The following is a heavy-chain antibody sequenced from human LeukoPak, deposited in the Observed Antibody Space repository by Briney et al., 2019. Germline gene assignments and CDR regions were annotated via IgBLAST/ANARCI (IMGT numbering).Heavy chain of an antibody. V-gene: IGHV4-34*01. D-gene: IGHD3-22*01. CDR1: GGSFSGYY. J-gene: IGHJ5*02. CDR3: ARGEPHYYYDSSGYYYP. CDR2: INHSGST. Sequence: SETLSLTCAVYGGSFSGYYWSWIRQPPGKGLEWIGEINHSGSTNYNPSLESRVTISVDTSKNQFSLKLRSVTAADTAVYYCARGEPHYYYDSSGYYYPWGQGTLVTVSS.